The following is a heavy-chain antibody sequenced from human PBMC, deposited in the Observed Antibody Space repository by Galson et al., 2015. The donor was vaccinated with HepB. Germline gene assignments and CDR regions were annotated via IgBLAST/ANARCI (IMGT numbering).Heavy chain of an antibody. Sequence: SLRLSCAASEFTFEDFAMHWVRQPPGKGLEWVSSITSNSKKVDYADSVKGRFTISRDNSKNTLYLEMNSLRVEDTAVYYCTRGPRIQLERVDYWGQGTLVTVSS. CDR3: TRGPRIQLERVDY. V-gene: IGHV3-9*01. D-gene: IGHD1-1*01. CDR2: ITSNSKKV. J-gene: IGHJ4*02. CDR1: EFTFEDFA.